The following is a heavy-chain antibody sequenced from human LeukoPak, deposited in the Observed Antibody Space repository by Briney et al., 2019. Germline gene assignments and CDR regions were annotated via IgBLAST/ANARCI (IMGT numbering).Heavy chain of an antibody. CDR3: ARVRRDSSGWWRPAYYFDY. J-gene: IGHJ4*02. CDR2: FDPEDGET. D-gene: IGHD6-19*01. Sequence: ASVKVSCKVSGYTLTELSMHWVRQAPGKGLEWMGGFDPEDGETIYAQKFQGRVTMTEDTSTDTAYMELSSLRSEDTAVYYCARVRRDSSGWWRPAYYFDYWGQGTLVTVSS. V-gene: IGHV1-24*01. CDR1: GYTLTELS.